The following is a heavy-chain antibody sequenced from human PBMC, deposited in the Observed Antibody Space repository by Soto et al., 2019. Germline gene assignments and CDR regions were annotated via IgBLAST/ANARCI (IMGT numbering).Heavy chain of an antibody. CDR2: FKSKSDGGTT. D-gene: IGHD3-10*01. CDR1: GFIFSKAW. CDR3: ATDRGYLGSGSFDY. J-gene: IGHJ4*02. Sequence: EVQLVESGGGLVKPGGSLRLSCAASGFIFSKAWMNWVRQAPGKGLEWVGRFKSKSDGGTTDHAAPVKGRFTISRYDSKNTFYLQMNSLRIEDTAVYYCATDRGYLGSGSFDYWGQGTLITVSS. V-gene: IGHV3-15*07.